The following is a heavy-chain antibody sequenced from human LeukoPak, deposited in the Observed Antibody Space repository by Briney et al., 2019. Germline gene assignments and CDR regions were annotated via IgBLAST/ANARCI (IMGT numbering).Heavy chain of an antibody. D-gene: IGHD2-2*01. V-gene: IGHV3-30*18. CDR2: ISYDGSNK. J-gene: IGHJ4*02. CDR1: GFTFSSYG. CDR3: AKNKYGCSSTSCYGLDY. Sequence: GGSLRLSCAASGFTFSSYGMHWVRQAPGKGLEWVAVISYDGSNKYYADSVKGRFTISRDNSKNTLYLQMNSLRAEDTAVYYCAKNKYGCSSTSCYGLDYWGQGTLVTVSS.